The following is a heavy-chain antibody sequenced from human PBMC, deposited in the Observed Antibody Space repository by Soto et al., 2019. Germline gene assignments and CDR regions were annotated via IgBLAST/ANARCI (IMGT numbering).Heavy chain of an antibody. CDR3: ATTVVTPPAFDI. CDR2: ISYDGSNK. J-gene: IGHJ3*02. D-gene: IGHD4-17*01. Sequence: QVQLVESGGGVVQPGRSLRLSCAASGFTFSSYAMHWVRQAPGKGLEWVAVISYDGSNKYYADSVKGRFTISRDNSKNTLYRQMNSLRAEDTAVYYCATTVVTPPAFDIWGQGTMVTVSS. V-gene: IGHV3-30-3*01. CDR1: GFTFSSYA.